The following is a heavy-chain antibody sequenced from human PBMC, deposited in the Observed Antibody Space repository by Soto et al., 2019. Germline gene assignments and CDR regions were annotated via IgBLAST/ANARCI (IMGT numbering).Heavy chain of an antibody. Sequence: SETLSLTCAVYGGSFSGYYWSWIRQPPGKGLEWIGEINHSGSTNYNPSLKSRVTISVDTSKNQFSLKLSSVTAADTAVYYCARSLGYWGQGTLVTASS. CDR2: INHSGST. CDR3: ARSLGY. J-gene: IGHJ4*02. CDR1: GGSFSGYY. V-gene: IGHV4-34*01.